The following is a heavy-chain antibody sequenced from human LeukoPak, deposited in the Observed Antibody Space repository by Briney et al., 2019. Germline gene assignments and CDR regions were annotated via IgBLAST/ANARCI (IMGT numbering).Heavy chain of an antibody. V-gene: IGHV3-53*01. Sequence: PGGSLRLSCAASGFTVSSNYMSWVRQAPGKGLEWVSVIYSGGSTYYADSVKGRFTISRDNSKNTLYLQMNSLRAEDTAVYYCARDRPIVVVPVYGMDVWGQGTTVTVSS. J-gene: IGHJ6*02. CDR2: IYSGGST. CDR3: ARDRPIVVVPVYGMDV. D-gene: IGHD2-2*01. CDR1: GFTVSSNY.